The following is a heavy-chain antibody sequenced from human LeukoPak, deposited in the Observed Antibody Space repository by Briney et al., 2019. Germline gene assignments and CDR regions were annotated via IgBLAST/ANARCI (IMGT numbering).Heavy chain of an antibody. CDR3: ARDGPYSTSSTHPP. CDR1: GGTFSSYA. D-gene: IGHD6-6*01. CDR2: IIPIFGTA. J-gene: IGHJ5*02. V-gene: IGHV1-69*13. Sequence: VASVKVSCKASGGTFSSYAISWVRQAPGQGLEWMGGIIPIFGTANYAQKFQGRVTITADESTSTAYMELSSLRSEDTAVYYCARDGPYSTSSTHPPWGQGTLVTVSS.